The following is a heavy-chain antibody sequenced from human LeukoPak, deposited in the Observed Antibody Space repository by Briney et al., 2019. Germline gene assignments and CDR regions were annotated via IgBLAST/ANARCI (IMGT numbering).Heavy chain of an antibody. CDR2: IYHSGST. CDR1: GGSISSGGYY. V-gene: IGHV4-30-2*01. CDR3: ARAPSGGSWYLIDY. J-gene: IGHJ4*02. Sequence: PSQTLSLTCTVSGGSISSGGYYWSWIRQPPGKGLEWIGYIYHSGSTYYNPSLKSRVTISVDRSKNQFSLKLSSVTAADTAVYYCARAPSGGSWYLIDYWGQGTLVTVSS. D-gene: IGHD6-13*01.